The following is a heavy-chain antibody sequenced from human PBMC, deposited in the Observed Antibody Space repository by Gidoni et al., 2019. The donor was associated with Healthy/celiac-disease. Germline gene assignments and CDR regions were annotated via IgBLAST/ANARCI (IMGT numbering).Heavy chain of an antibody. CDR2: INPSGGST. V-gene: IGHV1-46*01. D-gene: IGHD2-15*01. CDR1: GYTFTSYY. J-gene: IGHJ6*02. CDR3: ARDGRQCSGGSCWDYGMDV. Sequence: QVPLVQSGAAVKKPGASVKVSCKASGYTFTSYYMHWVRQAPGQGLEWMGIINPSGGSTSYAQKFQGRVTMTRDTSTSTVYMELSSLRSEDTAVYYCARDGRQCSGGSCWDYGMDVWGQGTTVTVSS.